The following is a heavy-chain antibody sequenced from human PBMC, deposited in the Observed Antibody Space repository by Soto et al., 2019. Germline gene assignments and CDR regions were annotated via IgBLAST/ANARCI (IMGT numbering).Heavy chain of an antibody. J-gene: IGHJ5*02. V-gene: IGHV3-21*01. CDR3: ARDALEYSSSPGGQNNWFDP. CDR2: ISSSSSYI. Sequence: GGSLRLSCAASGFTFSSYSMNWVRQAPGKGLEWVSSISSSSSYIYYADSVKGRLTISRDNAKNSLYLQMNSLRAEDTAVYYCARDALEYSSSPGGQNNWFDPWGQGTLVTVPQ. CDR1: GFTFSSYS. D-gene: IGHD6-6*01.